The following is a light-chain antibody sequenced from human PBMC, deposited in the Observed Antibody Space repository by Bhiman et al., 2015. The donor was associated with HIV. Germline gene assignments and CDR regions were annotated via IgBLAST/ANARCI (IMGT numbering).Light chain of an antibody. CDR3: QAWDSSTYV. Sequence: SYELTQPPSVSVSPGQTASVTCSGDKLGDQYASWYQQKPGQSPVLIIYQDNRRPSGIPERFSGSNSGNTATLTIAGTQTMDEADYYCQAWDSSTYVFGTGTTVTVL. J-gene: IGLJ1*01. CDR1: KLGDQY. V-gene: IGLV3-1*01. CDR2: QDN.